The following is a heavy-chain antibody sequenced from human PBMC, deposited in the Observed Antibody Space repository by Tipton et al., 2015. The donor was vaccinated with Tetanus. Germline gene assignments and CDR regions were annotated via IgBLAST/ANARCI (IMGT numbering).Heavy chain of an antibody. Sequence: TLSLTCTVSGVSMIDSYWNWIRQPAGKGLEWIGRIYSSGTTNYDPSLRGRVTMSIDTSKNRFSLKLDSVTAADTAIYYCARALKQGANWFDPWDQGTLVTVSS. CDR3: ARALKQGANWFDP. CDR1: GVSMIDSY. CDR2: IYSSGTT. J-gene: IGHJ5*02. V-gene: IGHV4-4*07. D-gene: IGHD3-16*01.